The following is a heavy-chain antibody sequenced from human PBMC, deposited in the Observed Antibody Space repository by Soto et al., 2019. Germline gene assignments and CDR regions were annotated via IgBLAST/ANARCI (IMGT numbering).Heavy chain of an antibody. D-gene: IGHD3-16*01. CDR1: GGTFSSYA. J-gene: IGHJ3*02. V-gene: IGHV1-69*12. Sequence: QVQLVQSGAEVKKPGSSVKVSCKASGGTFSSYAISWVRQAPGQGLEWMGGIIPIFGTANYAQKFQGRVTITEDESTSTAYMELSSLRSEDTAGYYGAGRSGGQPPDAFDIWGQGTMVTVSS. CDR3: AGRSGGQPPDAFDI. CDR2: IIPIFGTA.